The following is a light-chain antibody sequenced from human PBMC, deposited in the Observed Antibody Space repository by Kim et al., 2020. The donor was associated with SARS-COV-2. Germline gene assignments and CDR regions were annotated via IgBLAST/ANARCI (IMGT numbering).Light chain of an antibody. CDR3: AAWDDSLNGVV. CDR1: SSNIGSNT. J-gene: IGLJ2*01. CDR2: TKN. Sequence: ELTQPPSASGTPGQRVTISCSGSSSNIGSNTVNWYQQLPGTAPKLLIHTKNQRPSGVPGRFSASKSGTSASLAISGLQSEDEADYYCAAWDDSLNGVVFGGGTQLTVL. V-gene: IGLV1-44*01.